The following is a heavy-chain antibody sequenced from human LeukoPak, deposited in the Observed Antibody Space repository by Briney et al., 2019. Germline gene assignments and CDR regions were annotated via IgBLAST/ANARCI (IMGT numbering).Heavy chain of an antibody. CDR3: AIVFGSGSYYNWFDP. CDR2: INHSGST. J-gene: IGHJ5*02. Sequence: SETLSLTCAVYGGSFGGYYWSWIRQPPGKGLEWIGEINHSGSTNYNPSLKSRVTISVDTSKNQFSLKLSSVTAADTAVYYCAIVFGSGSYYNWFDPWGQGTLVTVSS. V-gene: IGHV4-34*01. CDR1: GGSFGGYY. D-gene: IGHD3-10*01.